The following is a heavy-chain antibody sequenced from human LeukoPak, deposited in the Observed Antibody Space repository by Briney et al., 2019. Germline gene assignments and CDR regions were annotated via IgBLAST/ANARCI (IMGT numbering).Heavy chain of an antibody. V-gene: IGHV3-33*01. CDR1: GFTFSSYG. CDR3: ASTRGYSYGSFWFDP. J-gene: IGHJ5*02. CDR2: IWYDGSNK. Sequence: GGSLRLSCAASGFTFSSYGMHWVRQAPGKGLEWVAVIWYDGSNKYYADSVKGRFTISRDNSKNTLYLQMNSLRAEDTAVYYCASTRGYSYGSFWFDPWGQGTLVTVSS. D-gene: IGHD5-18*01.